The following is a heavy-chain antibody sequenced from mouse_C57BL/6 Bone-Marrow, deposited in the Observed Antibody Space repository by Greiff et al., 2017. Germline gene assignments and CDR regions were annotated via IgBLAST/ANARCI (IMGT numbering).Heavy chain of an antibody. J-gene: IGHJ2*01. V-gene: IGHV1-72*01. Sequence: VKLQESGAELVQPGASVKLSCKASGYTFTSYWMHWVKQRPGRGLEWIGRIDPNSGGTKYNEKFKSKATLTVDKPSSTAYMQLSSLTSEDSAVYYCARSGKSPITTPYYWGQGTTLTVSS. CDR1: GYTFTSYW. D-gene: IGHD1-2*01. CDR2: IDPNSGGT. CDR3: ARSGKSPITTPYY.